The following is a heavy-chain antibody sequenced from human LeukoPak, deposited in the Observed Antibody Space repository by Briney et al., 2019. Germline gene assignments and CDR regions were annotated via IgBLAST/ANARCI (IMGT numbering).Heavy chain of an antibody. CDR3: ARQWRMVRRVSVRRVQNWFDP. J-gene: IGHJ5*02. V-gene: IGHV4-59*08. CDR2: IYYSGST. Sequence: SETLSLTCTVSGGSISSYYWSWIRQPPGKGLEWIGYIYYSGSTNYNPSLKSRVTISVDTSKNQFSLKLSSVTAADTAVYYCARQWRMVRRVSVRRVQNWFDPWGQGTLVTVSS. CDR1: GGSISSYY. D-gene: IGHD3-10*01.